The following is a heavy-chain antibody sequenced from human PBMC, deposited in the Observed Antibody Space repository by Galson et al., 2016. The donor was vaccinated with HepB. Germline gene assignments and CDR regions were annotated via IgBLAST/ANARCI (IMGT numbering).Heavy chain of an antibody. CDR2: IQQEGKQE. J-gene: IGHJ4*02. CDR3: ARAQWILARRAAYFDH. Sequence: SLRLSCAASGFPFSNYWMNWVRQAPGKGLVWVANIQQEGKQEDYADSVKGRFTVSRDNARNSLYLQMNSLRGDDTAVYYCARAQWILARRAAYFDHWGQGILVTVSS. V-gene: IGHV3-7*04. D-gene: IGHD5-18*01. CDR1: GFPFSNYW.